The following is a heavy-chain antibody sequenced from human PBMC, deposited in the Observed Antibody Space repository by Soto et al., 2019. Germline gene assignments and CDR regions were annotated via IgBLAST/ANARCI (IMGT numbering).Heavy chain of an antibody. Sequence: PGGSLRLSCAASGFPFSSYAMSWVRQAPGKGLEWVSAISGSGGSTYYADSVKGRFTISRDNSKNTLYLQMNSLRAEDTAVYYCAKSWGVEWELPHLDYWGQGTLVTVSS. CDR1: GFPFSSYA. CDR3: AKSWGVEWELPHLDY. D-gene: IGHD1-26*01. J-gene: IGHJ4*02. CDR2: ISGSGGST. V-gene: IGHV3-23*01.